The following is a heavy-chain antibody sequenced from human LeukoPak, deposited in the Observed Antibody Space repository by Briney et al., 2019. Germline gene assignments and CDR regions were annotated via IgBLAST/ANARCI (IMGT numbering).Heavy chain of an antibody. Sequence: SETLSLTCTVSGGSISSYYWSWIRLAAGKGLEWIGRIYTSGGTNYNPSLKSRVTMSVDMSKNQFSLNLSSVTPADTAVYYCARGIYSSGWYWLDPWGQGILVTVSS. CDR3: ARGIYSSGWYWLDP. D-gene: IGHD6-19*01. CDR2: IYTSGGT. CDR1: GGSISSYY. J-gene: IGHJ5*02. V-gene: IGHV4-4*07.